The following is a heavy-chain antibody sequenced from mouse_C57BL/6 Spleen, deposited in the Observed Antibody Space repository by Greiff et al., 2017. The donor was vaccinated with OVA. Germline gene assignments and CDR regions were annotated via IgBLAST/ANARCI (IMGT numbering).Heavy chain of an antibody. D-gene: IGHD2-4*01. V-gene: IGHV1-19*01. CDR1: GYTFTDYY. CDR2: INPYNGGT. CDR3: ARPYYYDYDYYAMDY. Sequence: EVQLQQSGPVLVKSGASVKMSCKASGYTFTDYYMNWVKQSHGKSLEWIGVINPYNGGTSYNQKFKGKATLTVDKSSSTAYMELNSLTSEDSAVYYCARPYYYDYDYYAMDYWGQGTSVTVSS. J-gene: IGHJ4*01.